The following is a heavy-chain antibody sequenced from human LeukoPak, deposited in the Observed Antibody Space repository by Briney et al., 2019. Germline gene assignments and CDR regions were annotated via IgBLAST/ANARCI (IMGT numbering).Heavy chain of an antibody. D-gene: IGHD6-13*01. V-gene: IGHV3-64D*06. CDR3: VRANGYSSSWYAPRVDY. J-gene: IGHJ4*02. Sequence: GGSLRLSCSASGFTFSSYAMHWVRQAPGKGLEYVSAISSNGGSTYYADSVKGRFTISRDNSKNTLYLQMSSLRAEDTAVYYCVRANGYSSSWYAPRVDYWGQGTLVTVSS. CDR1: GFTFSSYA. CDR2: ISSNGGST.